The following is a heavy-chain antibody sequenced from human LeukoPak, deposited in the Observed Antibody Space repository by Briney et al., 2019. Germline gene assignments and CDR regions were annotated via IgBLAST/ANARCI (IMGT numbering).Heavy chain of an antibody. J-gene: IGHJ4*02. Sequence: ASVKVSCKASGYTFTGYYMHWVRQAPGQGLEWVGWINPNSGGTNYAQKFQGRVTMTRDTSISTAYMELSRLRSDDTAVYYCARDERWLQSELDYWGQGTLVTVSS. V-gene: IGHV1-2*02. CDR3: ARDERWLQSELDY. CDR2: INPNSGGT. D-gene: IGHD5-24*01. CDR1: GYTFTGYY.